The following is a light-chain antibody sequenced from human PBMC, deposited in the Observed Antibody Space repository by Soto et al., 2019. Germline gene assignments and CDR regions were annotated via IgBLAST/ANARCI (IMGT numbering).Light chain of an antibody. CDR2: AAS. V-gene: IGKV1-9*01. CDR1: QGISSY. J-gene: IGKJ4*01. CDR3: QQLNSYPRVT. Sequence: DIQLTQSPSFLSASVGDRVTITCRASQGISSYLAWYQQKPGKAPKLLIYAASPLQSGVPSRFSGSGSGTEFTLTISSLQPEDFATYYCQQLNSYPRVTFGGGTKVEIK.